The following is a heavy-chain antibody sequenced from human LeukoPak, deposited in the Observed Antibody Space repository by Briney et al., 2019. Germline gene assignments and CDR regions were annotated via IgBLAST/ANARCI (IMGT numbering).Heavy chain of an antibody. Sequence: ETLSLTCTVSGYFISSGYYWGWIRQPPGKGLEWIGNIYYSGTTYYNPSLKSRVTTSVDTSKNQFSLKLSSVTAADTAVYYCARDPNYADYWGQGTLVTVSS. V-gene: IGHV4-38-2*02. CDR1: GYFISSGYY. CDR3: ARDPNYADY. CDR2: IYYSGTT. D-gene: IGHD3-16*01. J-gene: IGHJ4*02.